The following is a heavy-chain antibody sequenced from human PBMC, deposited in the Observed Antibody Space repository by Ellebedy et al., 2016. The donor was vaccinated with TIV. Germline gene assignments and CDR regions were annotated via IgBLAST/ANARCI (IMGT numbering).Heavy chain of an antibody. CDR1: GFTFSNYW. CDR3: ARDQWLGRAYYFDS. D-gene: IGHD6-19*01. J-gene: IGHJ4*02. V-gene: IGHV3-7*01. CDR2: IKQDGSEK. Sequence: GGSLRLSCAASGFTFSNYWMSWVRQAPGKGLEWVDNIKQDGSEKYYVDSVKGRFSISRDNAKNSLYVQMNSLRDEDTAVYYCARDQWLGRAYYFDSWGQGTLVTVSS.